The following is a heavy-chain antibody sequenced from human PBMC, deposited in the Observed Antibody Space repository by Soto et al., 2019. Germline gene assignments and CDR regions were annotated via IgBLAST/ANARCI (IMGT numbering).Heavy chain of an antibody. V-gene: IGHV3-64D*08. CDR2: ISSNGGST. J-gene: IGHJ4*02. CDR3: VKDLGDSSGYSQPYYFDY. Sequence: GGSLRLSCSASGFTFSSYAMHWVRQAPGKGLEYVSAISSNGGSTYYADSVKGRFTISRDNSKNTLYLQMSSLRAEDTAVYYCVKDLGDSSGYSQPYYFDYWGQGTLVTVSS. D-gene: IGHD3-22*01. CDR1: GFTFSSYA.